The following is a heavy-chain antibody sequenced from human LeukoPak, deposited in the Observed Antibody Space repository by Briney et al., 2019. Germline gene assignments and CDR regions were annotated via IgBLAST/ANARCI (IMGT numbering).Heavy chain of an antibody. J-gene: IGHJ5*02. Sequence: GGSLRLSCAASGFTFSSYAMSWVRQAPGKGLEWVSYITGSATTTYYADSVKGRFTISRDNGKNSLYLQMNSLRAEDTSVYYCARDVGYRSWFDPWGQGTLVIVSS. CDR2: ITGSATTT. CDR1: GFTFSSYA. CDR3: ARDVGYRSWFDP. V-gene: IGHV3-48*01. D-gene: IGHD5-18*01.